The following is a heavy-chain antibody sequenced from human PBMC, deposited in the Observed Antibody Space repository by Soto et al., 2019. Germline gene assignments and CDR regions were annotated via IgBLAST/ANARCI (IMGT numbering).Heavy chain of an antibody. CDR2: ISFDGSNK. Sequence: GGSLRLSCAASGFTFSSYGMHWVRQAPGKGLEWVALISFDGSNKYCADSVKGRFTISRDNSKTTLYLQMNSLRLEDTAVYYCAKEVGPTNIAVAGYYSYGMDVWGPGTTVTVSS. V-gene: IGHV3-30*18. CDR3: AKEVGPTNIAVAGYYSYGMDV. CDR1: GFTFSSYG. D-gene: IGHD6-19*01. J-gene: IGHJ6*02.